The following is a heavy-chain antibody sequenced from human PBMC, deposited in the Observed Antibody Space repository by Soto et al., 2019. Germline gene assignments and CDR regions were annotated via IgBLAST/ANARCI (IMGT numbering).Heavy chain of an antibody. V-gene: IGHV3-20*04. CDR3: ARLYGDHDY. Sequence: EVQLVESGGSVVRPGGSLRLSCAASGFTFDDYDMTWVRQAPGKGLEWVSGITWNGGRTGYADSVKGRFTISRDNAKNSLYMQMNSPRAEDTALYYCARLYGDHDYWGQGTLVTVSS. D-gene: IGHD4-17*01. CDR1: GFTFDDYD. CDR2: ITWNGGRT. J-gene: IGHJ4*02.